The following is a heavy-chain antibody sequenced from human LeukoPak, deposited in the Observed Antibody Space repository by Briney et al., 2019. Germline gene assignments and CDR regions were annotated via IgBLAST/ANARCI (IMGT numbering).Heavy chain of an antibody. V-gene: IGHV3-23*01. CDR2: ISGSGGTT. D-gene: IGHD2-15*01. CDR1: GFTFSSYA. Sequence: GGSLRLSCAASGFTFSSYAMHWVRQAPGKGLEWVSVISGSGGTTYYADSVKGRFTTSRDNSKNTLYLQMSSLRAEDTAVHYCAIGGACSGGSCSFLKFYYWGQGTLVTVSS. CDR3: AIGGACSGGSCSFLKFYY. J-gene: IGHJ4*02.